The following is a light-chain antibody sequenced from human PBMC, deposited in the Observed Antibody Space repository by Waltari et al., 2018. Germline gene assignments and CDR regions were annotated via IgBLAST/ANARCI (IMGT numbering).Light chain of an antibody. V-gene: IGKV3-20*01. CDR2: DAY. J-gene: IGKJ1*01. Sequence: ELMLTQSPGTLSLSPGERATLSCRAGQSISKYLAWYQQKPGQAPRLLIYDAYIRATGIPDSFSGSGYGTDFSLTISRLGTEDYAVYYCQKYGSLPATFGRGTKVEIK. CDR1: QSISKY. CDR3: QKYGSLPAT.